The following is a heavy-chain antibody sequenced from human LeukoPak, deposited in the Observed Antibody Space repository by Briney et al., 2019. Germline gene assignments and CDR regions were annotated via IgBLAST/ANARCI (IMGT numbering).Heavy chain of an antibody. V-gene: IGHV3-21*01. CDR3: ARDRPTGRSRGVVVQ. Sequence: GSLRLSCAASGFTFDTYAMTWVRQAPGKGLEWVSSISSGGTYIYYAESLRGRSTISRDNTKNFLYLQLSTLRVEDTAVYYCARDRPTGRSRGVVVQWGQGTLVTVSS. CDR1: GFTFDTYA. D-gene: IGHD2-15*01. CDR2: ISSGGTYI. J-gene: IGHJ4*02.